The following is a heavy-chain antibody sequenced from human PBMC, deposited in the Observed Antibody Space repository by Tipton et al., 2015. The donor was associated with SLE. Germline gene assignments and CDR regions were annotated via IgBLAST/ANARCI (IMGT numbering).Heavy chain of an antibody. Sequence: TLSLTCTVSGGSISSHYWSWIRQPPGKGLEWIGYIYYSGSTNYNPSLKSRVTISVDTSKNQFSLKLSSVTAAETAVYYCAIGTGDFDYWGQGTLVTVSS. V-gene: IGHV4-59*07. J-gene: IGHJ4*02. CDR1: GGSISSHY. CDR2: IYYSGST. D-gene: IGHD7-27*01. CDR3: AIGTGDFDY.